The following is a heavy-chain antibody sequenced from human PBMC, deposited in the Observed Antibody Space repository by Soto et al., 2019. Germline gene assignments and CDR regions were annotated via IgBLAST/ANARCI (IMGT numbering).Heavy chain of an antibody. CDR2: INHSGST. CDR3: ARPPYAFGFDI. D-gene: IGHD3-16*01. CDR1: GGSFKCYS. J-gene: IGHJ3*02. V-gene: IGHV4-34*01. Sequence: QVQLQQWGAGLFKPSETLSLTCSVYGGSFKCYSWTWIRQPPGKGLEWIGEINHSGSTKYNPSLKRRVTISVDTSRNQFSLKLSSVTAADTAVYFCARPPYAFGFDIWGQGTVVTVSS.